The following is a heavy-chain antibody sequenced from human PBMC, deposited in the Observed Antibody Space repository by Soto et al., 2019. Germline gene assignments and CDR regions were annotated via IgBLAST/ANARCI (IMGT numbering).Heavy chain of an antibody. CDR2: IYYSGST. D-gene: IGHD6-13*01. CDR1: GGSISSSSYY. V-gene: IGHV4-39*01. Sequence: ASETLSLTCTVSGGSISSSSYYWGWIRQPPGKGLEWIGSIYYSGSTYYNPSLKSRVTISVDTSKNQFSLKLSSVTAADTAVYYCARWTAAGDNWFDPWGQGTLVTVSS. J-gene: IGHJ5*02. CDR3: ARWTAAGDNWFDP.